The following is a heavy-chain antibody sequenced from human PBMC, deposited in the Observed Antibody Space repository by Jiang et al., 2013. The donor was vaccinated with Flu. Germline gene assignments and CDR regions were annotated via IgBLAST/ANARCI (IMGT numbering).Heavy chain of an antibody. CDR1: GGSISSYY. V-gene: IGHV4-59*01. D-gene: IGHD7-27*01. J-gene: IGHJ4*02. Sequence: SGLVKPSETLSLTCTVSGGSISSYYWGWIRQPPGKGLEWIGFLSPGENSNYNPSLKSRVTISVDTSNNQVSLNLNSVTAADTAVYYCARDNWGSLDYWGQGTLVTVSS. CDR2: LSPGENS. CDR3: ARDNWGSLDY.